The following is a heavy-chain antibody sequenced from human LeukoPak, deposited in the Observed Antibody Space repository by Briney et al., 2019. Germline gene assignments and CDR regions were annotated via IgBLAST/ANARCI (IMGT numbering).Heavy chain of an antibody. V-gene: IGHV5-51*01. CDR3: ARLALEMATITSLDY. CDR1: GYSFTSYW. J-gene: IGHJ4*02. Sequence: GESLKISCKGPGYSFTSYWIGWVRQMPGKGLEWTGIIYPGDSDTRYSPSFQGRVTISADESTSTAYLQWSSLKASDTAMYYCARLALEMATITSLDYWGQGTLVTVSS. CDR2: IYPGDSDT. D-gene: IGHD5-24*01.